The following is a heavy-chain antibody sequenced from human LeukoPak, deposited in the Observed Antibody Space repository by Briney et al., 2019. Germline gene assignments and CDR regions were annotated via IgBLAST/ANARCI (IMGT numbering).Heavy chain of an antibody. CDR2: ISAYNGNT. J-gene: IGHJ4*02. D-gene: IGHD6-19*01. Sequence: ASVKVSCKASGYTFTSYGIGWVRQAPGQGLEWMGWISAYNGNTNYAQKLQGRVTMTTDTSTSTAYMELRSLRSDDTAVHYCARTGKIQWLVPEYYFDYWGQGTLVTVSS. CDR3: ARTGKIQWLVPEYYFDY. CDR1: GYTFTSYG. V-gene: IGHV1-18*01.